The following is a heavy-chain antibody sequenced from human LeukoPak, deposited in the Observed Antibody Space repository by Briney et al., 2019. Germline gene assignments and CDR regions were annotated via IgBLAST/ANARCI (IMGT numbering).Heavy chain of an antibody. CDR3: ARDPSISNYYYYGMDV. J-gene: IGHJ6*02. CDR1: GHTFTGYY. CDR2: INPNSGGT. D-gene: IGHD4-11*01. Sequence: ASVKVSRKASGHTFTGYYMHWVRQAPGQGLEWMGWINPNSGGTNYAQKLQGRVTMTTDTSTSTAYMELRSLRSDDTAVYYCARDPSISNYYYYGMDVWGQGTTVTVSS. V-gene: IGHV1-2*02.